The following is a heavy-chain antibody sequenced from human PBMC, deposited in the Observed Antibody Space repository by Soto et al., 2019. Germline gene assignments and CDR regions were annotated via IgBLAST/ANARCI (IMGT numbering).Heavy chain of an antibody. CDR2: TRNKANSYTT. J-gene: IGHJ3*02. CDR3: TTYYDFWSALDAFDI. Sequence: PGGSLRLSCAASGFTFSDHYMDWVRQAPGKGLEWVGRTRNKANSYTTEYAASVKGRFTISRDGSKNSLYLQMNSLKTEDTAVYYCTTYYDFWSALDAFDIWGQGTMVTVS. CDR1: GFTFSDHY. D-gene: IGHD3-3*01. V-gene: IGHV3-72*01.